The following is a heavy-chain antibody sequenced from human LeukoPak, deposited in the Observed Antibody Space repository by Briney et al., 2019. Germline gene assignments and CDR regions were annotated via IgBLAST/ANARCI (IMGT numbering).Heavy chain of an antibody. Sequence: ASVKVSCKASGYTFTGYYMHWVRQAPGQGLEWMGWINPNSGGTNYAQKFQGRVTMTRDTSISTAYMELSSLRSDDTAVYYCARSRYFDWLLEDYWGQGTLVTVSS. CDR2: INPNSGGT. CDR1: GYTFTGYY. D-gene: IGHD3-9*01. CDR3: ARSRYFDWLLEDY. J-gene: IGHJ4*02. V-gene: IGHV1-2*02.